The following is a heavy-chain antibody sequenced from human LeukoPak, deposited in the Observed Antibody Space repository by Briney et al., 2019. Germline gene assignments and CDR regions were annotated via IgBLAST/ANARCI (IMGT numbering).Heavy chain of an antibody. J-gene: IGHJ4*02. CDR1: GYSISSGYY. CDR2: IYHSGST. Sequence: TSETLSLTCTVSGYSISSGYYWGWIRQPPGKGLDWIGSIYHSGSTYYNPPLKSRVTISVDTSKNQFSLKLSSVTAADTAVYYCARDYTSGGVIAPYYFDYWGPGTLVTVSS. D-gene: IGHD3-16*02. V-gene: IGHV4-38-2*02. CDR3: ARDYTSGGVIAPYYFDY.